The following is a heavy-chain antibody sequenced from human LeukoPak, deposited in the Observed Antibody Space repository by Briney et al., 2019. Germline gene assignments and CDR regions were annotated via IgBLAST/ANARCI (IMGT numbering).Heavy chain of an antibody. Sequence: GGSLRLSCAASGFTFSSYGMGWVRQAPGKGLEWVSAISGSGGSTYYAESVKGRFTISRDNSKNTLYLQMNSLRAEDTAVYYCARAGYYYGSGVDHWGQGTLVTVSS. J-gene: IGHJ4*02. CDR2: ISGSGGST. D-gene: IGHD3-10*01. V-gene: IGHV3-23*01. CDR1: GFTFSSYG. CDR3: ARAGYYYGSGVDH.